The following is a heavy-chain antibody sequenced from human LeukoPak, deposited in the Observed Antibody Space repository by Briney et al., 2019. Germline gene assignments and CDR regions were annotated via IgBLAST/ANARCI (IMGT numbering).Heavy chain of an antibody. CDR1: GGSISSYY. D-gene: IGHD3-16*01. CDR2: IYYSGGT. CDR3: ARGSWGTGDY. V-gene: IGHV4-59*01. J-gene: IGHJ4*02. Sequence: SETLSLTCTVSGGSISSYYWSWIRQPPGKGLEWIGYIYYSGGTNYNPSLKSRVTISVDTSKNQLSLKLSSVTAADTAVYYCARGSWGTGDYWGQGTLVTVSS.